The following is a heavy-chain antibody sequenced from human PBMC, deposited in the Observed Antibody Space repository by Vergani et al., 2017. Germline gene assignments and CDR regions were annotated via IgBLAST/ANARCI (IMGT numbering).Heavy chain of an antibody. J-gene: IGHJ6*02. Sequence: QVQLQQGCAGLLKPSETLSLTCPGYGGSFSGYYWSWIRPPPGKGLEWIGEINHSGSTNYKPTLKSRVTISVDTFTNQFSLKLSSVTAADTAVYYCARVIEKYDAAGSSYNRYYYGMDVWGQGSTVTVSS. CDR1: GGSFSGYY. CDR2: INHSGST. CDR3: ARVIEKYDAAGSSYNRYYYGMDV. V-gene: IGHV4-34*01. D-gene: IGHD3-10*01.